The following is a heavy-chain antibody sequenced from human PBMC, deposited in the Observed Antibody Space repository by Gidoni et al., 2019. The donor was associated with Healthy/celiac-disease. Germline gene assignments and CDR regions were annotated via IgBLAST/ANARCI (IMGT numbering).Heavy chain of an antibody. CDR3: AKEDREQLGTWVDY. CDR1: GFPLSSYA. V-gene: IGHV3-23*01. Sequence: EVQLLASGGGLVQPGGSLRLPWAAPGFPLSSYAMSWVRQAPVKGLEWVSAISGSGGSTYYADSVKGRFTISRDNSKNTLYLQMNSLRAEDTAVYYCAKEDREQLGTWVDYWGQGTLVTVSS. CDR2: ISGSGGST. J-gene: IGHJ4*02. D-gene: IGHD6-6*01.